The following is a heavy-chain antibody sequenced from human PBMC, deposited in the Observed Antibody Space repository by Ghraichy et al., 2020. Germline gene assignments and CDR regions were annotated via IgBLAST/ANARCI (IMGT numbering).Heavy chain of an antibody. D-gene: IGHD6-19*01. CDR1: GFTFSSYS. Sequence: GGSLRLSCAASGFTFSSYSMNWVRQAPGKGLEWVSYISSSSSTIYYADSVKGRFTISRDNAKNSLYLQMNSLRDEDTAVYYCARDGLSPNGIAVAGPFDYWGQGTLVTVSS. CDR2: ISSSSSTI. CDR3: ARDGLSPNGIAVAGPFDY. J-gene: IGHJ4*02. V-gene: IGHV3-48*02.